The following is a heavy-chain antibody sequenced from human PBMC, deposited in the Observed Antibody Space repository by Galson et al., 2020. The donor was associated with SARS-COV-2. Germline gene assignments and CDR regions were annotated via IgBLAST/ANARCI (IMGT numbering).Heavy chain of an antibody. Sequence: GGSLRLSCAASGFTFDDYAMHWVRQAPGKGLEWVSGISWNSGRITYEDSVKGRFTISRDNAKNSLYLQMNSLRAEDTALYYCARGLDSTGYNWFDPWGQGTLVTVSS. J-gene: IGHJ5*02. CDR3: ARGLDSTGYNWFDP. V-gene: IGHV3-9*01. CDR2: ISWNSGRI. CDR1: GFTFDDYA. D-gene: IGHD3-22*01.